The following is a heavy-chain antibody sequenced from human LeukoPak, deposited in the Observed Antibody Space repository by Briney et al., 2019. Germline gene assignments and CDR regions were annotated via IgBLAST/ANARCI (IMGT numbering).Heavy chain of an antibody. CDR3: ARGSKRWLQFPDY. V-gene: IGHV1-8*01. CDR2: MNPNSGNT. D-gene: IGHD5-24*01. CDR1: GYTFTSYD. J-gene: IGHJ4*02. Sequence: ASVNVSCKASGYTFTSYDINWVRQATGQGLEWMGWMNPNSGNTGYAQKFQGRVTMTRNTSISTAYMELSSLRSEDTAAYYCARGSKRWLQFPDYWGQGTLVTVSS.